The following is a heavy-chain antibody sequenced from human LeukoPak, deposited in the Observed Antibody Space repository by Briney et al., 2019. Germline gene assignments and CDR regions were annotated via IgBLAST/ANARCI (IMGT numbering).Heavy chain of an antibody. Sequence: GGSLRLSCAASGFTFSSYEMNWVRQAPGKGLEGVSYISSSGSNIYYADSVKGRFTISRDNAKNSLYLQMNSLRAEDTAVYYCARDPDITMVRGVVDGMDVWGQGTTVTVSS. J-gene: IGHJ6*02. D-gene: IGHD3-10*01. V-gene: IGHV3-48*03. CDR1: GFTFSSYE. CDR3: ARDPDITMVRGVVDGMDV. CDR2: ISSSGSNI.